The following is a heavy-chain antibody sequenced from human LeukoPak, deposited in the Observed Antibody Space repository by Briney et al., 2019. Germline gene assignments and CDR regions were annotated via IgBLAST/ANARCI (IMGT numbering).Heavy chain of an antibody. CDR3: ARCHSSGWYFYYYGMDV. CDR1: GGSISSGSYY. V-gene: IGHV4-61*02. D-gene: IGHD6-19*01. J-gene: IGHJ6*02. CDR2: IHTSGST. Sequence: SQTLSLTCTVSGGSISSGSYYWSWIRQPAGKGLEWIGRIHTSGSTNYNPSLKSRVTISVDTSKNQFSLKLSSVTAADTAVYYCARCHSSGWYFYYYGMDVWGQGTTVTVSS.